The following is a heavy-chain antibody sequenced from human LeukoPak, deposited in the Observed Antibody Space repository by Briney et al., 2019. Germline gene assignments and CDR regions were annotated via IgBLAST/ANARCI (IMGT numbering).Heavy chain of an antibody. CDR3: ARAEYCSSTSCYVDWFDP. V-gene: IGHV4-34*01. D-gene: IGHD2-2*01. Sequence: PSETLSLTCAVYGGSFSGYYWSWIRQPPGKGLEWIGEINHSGSTNYNPSLKSRVTISVDTSKNQFSLKLSSVTAADTAVYYCARAEYCSSTSCYVDWFDPWGQGTLVTVSS. CDR1: GGSFSGYY. CDR2: INHSGST. J-gene: IGHJ5*02.